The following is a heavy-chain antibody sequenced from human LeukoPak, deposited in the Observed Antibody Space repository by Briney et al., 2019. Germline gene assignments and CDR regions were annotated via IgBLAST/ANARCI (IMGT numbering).Heavy chain of an antibody. J-gene: IGHJ4*02. Sequence: GSSVKVSCKASGGTFSSYAISWVRQAPGQGLEWMGGIIPIFGTANYAQKFQGRVTITTDESTSTAYMELSSLRSEDTAVYYCAWGGYCTNGVCYLFDYWGQGTLVTVSS. CDR3: AWGGYCTNGVCYLFDY. V-gene: IGHV1-69*05. D-gene: IGHD2-8*01. CDR2: IIPIFGTA. CDR1: GGTFSSYA.